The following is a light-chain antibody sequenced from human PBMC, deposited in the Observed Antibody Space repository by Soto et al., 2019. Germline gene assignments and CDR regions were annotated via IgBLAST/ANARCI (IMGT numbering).Light chain of an antibody. J-gene: IGLJ2*01. V-gene: IGLV2-11*01. Sequence: QSALTQPRSVSGSPGQSVTISCTGTSSDVGGYNYVSWYQQHPGKAPKLMIYDVSKQPSGVPDRFSGSKSGNTSSLTISGLQAEDEADYYCCSYAGSYTWVFGGVTKLTVL. CDR1: SSDVGGYNY. CDR3: CSYAGSYTWV. CDR2: DVS.